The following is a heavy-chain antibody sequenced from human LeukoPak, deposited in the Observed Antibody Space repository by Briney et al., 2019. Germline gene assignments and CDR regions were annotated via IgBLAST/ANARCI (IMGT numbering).Heavy chain of an antibody. J-gene: IGHJ2*01. CDR1: GGSFSGYY. D-gene: IGHD2-2*03. CDR3: ARVDIVVVPAATYWYFDL. Sequence: KTSETLSLTCAVYGGSFSGYYWSWIRQPAGKGLEWIGRIYTSGSTNYNPSLKSRVTMSVDTSKNQFSLKLSSVTAADTAVYYCARVDIVVVPAATYWYFDLWGRGTLVTVSS. CDR2: IYTSGST. V-gene: IGHV4-59*10.